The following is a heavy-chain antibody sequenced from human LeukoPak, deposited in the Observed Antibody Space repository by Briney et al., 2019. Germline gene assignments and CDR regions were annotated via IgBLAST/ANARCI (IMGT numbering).Heavy chain of an antibody. CDR2: IIPIFGTA. V-gene: IGHV1-69*05. CDR3: ARAPRGLLAYYYYMDV. J-gene: IGHJ6*03. Sequence: ASVKVSCKASGGTFSSYAISWVRQAPGQGLEWMGGIIPIFGTANYAQKFQGRVTITTDESTSTAYMELSSLRSEDTAVYYCARAPRGLLAYYYYMDVWGKGTTVTVSS. CDR1: GGTFSSYA. D-gene: IGHD3-3*01.